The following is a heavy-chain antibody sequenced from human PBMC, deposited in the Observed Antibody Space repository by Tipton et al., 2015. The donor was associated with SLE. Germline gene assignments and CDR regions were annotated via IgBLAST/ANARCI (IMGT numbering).Heavy chain of an antibody. CDR2: INHSGDT. CDR3: ARGLTVEAGGDVFDI. V-gene: IGHV4-38-2*02. J-gene: IGHJ3*02. CDR1: GYSISSGYY. D-gene: IGHD7-27*01. Sequence: TLSLTCTVSGYSISSGYYWTWIRQPPGKGLEWIGEINHSGDTNYNPSLKSRVTISVDTSKTHFSLELGSVTAEDTAVYYCARGLTVEAGGDVFDIWGQGTMVAVSA.